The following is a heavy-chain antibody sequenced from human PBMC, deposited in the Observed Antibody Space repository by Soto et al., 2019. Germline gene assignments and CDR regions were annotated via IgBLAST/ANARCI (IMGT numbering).Heavy chain of an antibody. J-gene: IGHJ4*02. CDR3: AEGGYGEPTDY. D-gene: IGHD4-17*01. CDR2: IIPILGIA. Sequence: VQLVQSGAEVKKPGSSVKVSCKASGGTFSSYTISWVRQAPGQGLEWMGRIIPILGIANYAQKFQGRVTITADKSTSTAYMELSSLRSEDTAVYYCAEGGYGEPTDYWGQGTLVTVSS. V-gene: IGHV1-69*02. CDR1: GGTFSSYT.